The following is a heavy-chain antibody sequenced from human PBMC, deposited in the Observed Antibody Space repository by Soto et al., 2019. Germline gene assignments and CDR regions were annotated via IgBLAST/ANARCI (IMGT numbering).Heavy chain of an antibody. CDR1: GFTFSSYA. V-gene: IGHV3-30-3*01. D-gene: IGHD3-3*01. J-gene: IGHJ5*02. CDR3: ARAKVFGVGAWFDP. CDR2: ISYDGSNK. Sequence: QVQLVESGGGVVQPGRSLRLSCAASGFTFSSYAMHWFRQAPGKGLEWVAVISYDGSNKYYADSVKGRFTISRDNSKNTLYLQMNSLRAEDTAVYYCARAKVFGVGAWFDPLGQGTLVTVSS.